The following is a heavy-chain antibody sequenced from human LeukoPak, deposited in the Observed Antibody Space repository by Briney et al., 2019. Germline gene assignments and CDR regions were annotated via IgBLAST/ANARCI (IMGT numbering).Heavy chain of an antibody. D-gene: IGHD2-2*01. Sequence: GGSLRLSCAASGFTFSSCGMNWVRQAPGKGLEWVSAISGSGGNTYYADSVKGRFTISRDSSKNTLYLQMNNLRAEDTAVYYCARSYCSSTSCYAFDIWGQGTMVTVSS. CDR1: GFTFSSCG. CDR2: ISGSGGNT. J-gene: IGHJ3*02. CDR3: ARSYCSSTSCYAFDI. V-gene: IGHV3-23*01.